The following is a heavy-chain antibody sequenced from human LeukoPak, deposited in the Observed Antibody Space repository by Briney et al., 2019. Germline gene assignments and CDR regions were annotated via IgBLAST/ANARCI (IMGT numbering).Heavy chain of an antibody. J-gene: IGHJ5*02. CDR1: GFTVSSNY. CDR2: IYSGGTT. D-gene: IGHD2-21*02. Sequence: GGSLRLSCAASGFTVSSNYMSWVRQAPGKGLEWVSVIYSGGTTYYADSVKGRFTISRDNSKNTLYLQMNSLRDEDTAVYYCARGRAYCGGDCYSGWFDPWGQGTLVTVSS. V-gene: IGHV3-66*01. CDR3: ARGRAYCGGDCYSGWFDP.